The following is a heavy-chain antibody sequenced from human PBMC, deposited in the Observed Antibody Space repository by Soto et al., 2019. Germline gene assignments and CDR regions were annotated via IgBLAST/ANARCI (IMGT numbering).Heavy chain of an antibody. V-gene: IGHV2-70*01. D-gene: IGHD6-13*01. J-gene: IGHJ4*02. CDR2: IHWHDDK. CDR3: ARIRGLAAAGRHFDN. Sequence: PPRTALEWLPLIHWHDDKYSSTSLKTRLTISKDPSKNQVVLTLTNMDPVDTATYYCARIRGLAAAGRHFDNWGQRTLGTVSS.